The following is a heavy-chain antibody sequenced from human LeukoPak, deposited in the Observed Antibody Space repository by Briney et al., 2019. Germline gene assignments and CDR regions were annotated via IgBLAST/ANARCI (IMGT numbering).Heavy chain of an antibody. CDR2: ISGSGGRT. CDR3: AKDPNYGDYFDY. J-gene: IGHJ4*02. V-gene: IGHV3-23*01. CDR1: GFTVSSNY. D-gene: IGHD4-17*01. Sequence: GGSLRLSCAASGFTVSSNYMSWVRQAPGKGLEWVSAISGSGGRTYYADSVKGRFTISRDNSKNTLYLQMNSLRAEDAAVYYCAKDPNYGDYFDYWGQGTLVTVSS.